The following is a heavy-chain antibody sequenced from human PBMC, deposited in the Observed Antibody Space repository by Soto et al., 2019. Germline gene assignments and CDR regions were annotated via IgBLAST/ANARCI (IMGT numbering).Heavy chain of an antibody. D-gene: IGHD6-25*01. CDR1: GGSISSGGYS. CDR3: ARDTAKGIDY. CDR2: IYHSGST. Sequence: SETLSLTCAVSGGSISSGGYSWSWIRQPPGKGLEWIGYIYHSGSTYYNPSLKSRVTISVDRSKNQFSLKLSSLTAADTAVHYCARDTAKGIDYWGKGTLVTVCS. V-gene: IGHV4-30-2*01. J-gene: IGHJ4*02.